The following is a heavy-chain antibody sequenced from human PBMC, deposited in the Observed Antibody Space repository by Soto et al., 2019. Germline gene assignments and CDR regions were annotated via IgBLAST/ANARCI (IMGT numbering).Heavy chain of an antibody. J-gene: IGHJ4*02. CDR3: AKDLLLTTITTVGD. CDR2: ISYDGNNK. V-gene: IGHV3-30*18. CDR1: GFIFSTYG. Sequence: QVQLVESGGGVVQPGRSLRLSCAASGFIFSTYGMHWVRQAPGKGLEWLSVISYDGNNKYYADSVKGRFTISRDNSKNTLRLQMDSLRTEDTAVYYCAKDLLLTTITTVGDWGQGTLGTVSS. D-gene: IGHD4-17*01.